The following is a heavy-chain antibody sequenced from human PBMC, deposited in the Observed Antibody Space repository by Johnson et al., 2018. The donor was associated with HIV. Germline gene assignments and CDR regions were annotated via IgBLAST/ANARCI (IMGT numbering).Heavy chain of an antibody. Sequence: VQLVESGGGLVKPGGSLRLSCAASGFTFSNAWMSWVRQAPGKGLEWVGRIKSKTDGGTTAYAAPVKGRFTISRDDSKNTLYLQMNSLKTEDTAVYYCTTAGLRYFDWFTGAFDIWGQGTMVTVSS. CDR2: IKSKTDGGTT. CDR1: GFTFSNAW. D-gene: IGHD3-9*01. V-gene: IGHV3-15*01. J-gene: IGHJ3*02. CDR3: TTAGLRYFDWFTGAFDI.